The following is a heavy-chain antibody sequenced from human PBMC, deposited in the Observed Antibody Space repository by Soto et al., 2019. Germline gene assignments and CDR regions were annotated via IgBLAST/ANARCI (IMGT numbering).Heavy chain of an antibody. D-gene: IGHD5-12*01. J-gene: IGHJ4*02. CDR1: GGTFSSYT. Sequence: SVKVSCKASGGTFSSYTISWVRQAPGQGLEWMGRIIPILGIANYAQKFQGRVTITADKSTSTAYMELSSLRSEDTAVYYCARILRRDGYNPSNFDYWGQGTLVTVSS. V-gene: IGHV1-69*02. CDR3: ARILRRDGYNPSNFDY. CDR2: IIPILGIA.